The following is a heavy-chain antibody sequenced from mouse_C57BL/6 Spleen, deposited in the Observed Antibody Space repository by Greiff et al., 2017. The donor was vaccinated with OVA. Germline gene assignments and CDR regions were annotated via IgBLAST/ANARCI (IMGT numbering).Heavy chain of an antibody. Sequence: EVMLVESGGGLVKPGGSLKLSCAASGFTFSSYAMPWVRQTPEKRLEWVATISDGGSYTYYPDNVKGRFTFSRDNANNNLYLQMSHLKSEDTAMYYCAKGRYGNSVAYWGQGTLVTVSA. CDR1: GFTFSSYA. D-gene: IGHD2-1*01. J-gene: IGHJ3*01. V-gene: IGHV5-4*03. CDR2: ISDGGSYT. CDR3: AKGRYGNSVAY.